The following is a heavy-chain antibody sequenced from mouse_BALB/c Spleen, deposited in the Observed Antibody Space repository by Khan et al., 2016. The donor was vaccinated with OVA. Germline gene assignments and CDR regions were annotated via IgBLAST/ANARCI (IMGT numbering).Heavy chain of an antibody. CDR1: GFTFSTYA. V-gene: IGHV5-9-3*01. D-gene: IGHD2-2*01. J-gene: IGHJ3*01. Sequence: EVELVESGGGLVKPGGSLKLSCAASGFTFSTYAMSWVRQTPEKRLEWVATISSDGDYTYYPDNVTGRFTISRDNAKNTLYLQMSSLRSEDTAMYYSARSAYGYFAYWGQGTLVTVSA. CDR2: ISSDGDYT. CDR3: ARSAYGYFAY.